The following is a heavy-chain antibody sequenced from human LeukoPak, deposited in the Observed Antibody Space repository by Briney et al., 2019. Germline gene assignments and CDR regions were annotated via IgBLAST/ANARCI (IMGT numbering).Heavy chain of an antibody. D-gene: IGHD5-18*01. CDR1: GFTFDDYA. CDR2: ISWNSGSI. Sequence: GGSLRLSRAASGFTFDDYAMHWVRQAPGKGLEWVSGISWNSGSIGHADSVKGRFTISRDNAKNSLYLQMNSLRAEDMALYYCAKGGYSYGATFDYWGQGTLVTVSS. V-gene: IGHV3-9*03. J-gene: IGHJ4*02. CDR3: AKGGYSYGATFDY.